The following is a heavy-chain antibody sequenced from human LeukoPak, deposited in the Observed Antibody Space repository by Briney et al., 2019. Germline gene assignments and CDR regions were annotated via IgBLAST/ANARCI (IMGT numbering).Heavy chain of an antibody. CDR3: ARGTTGRGPGAFDI. D-gene: IGHD3-10*01. V-gene: IGHV3-30*02. CDR2: IRYDGSNK. Sequence: GGSLRLSCAASGFTFSSYGMHWVRQAPGKGLEWVAFIRYDGSNKYYADSVKGRFTISRDNSKNTLYLQMNSLRAEDTAVYYCARGTTGRGPGAFDIWGQGTMVTVSS. CDR1: GFTFSSYG. J-gene: IGHJ3*02.